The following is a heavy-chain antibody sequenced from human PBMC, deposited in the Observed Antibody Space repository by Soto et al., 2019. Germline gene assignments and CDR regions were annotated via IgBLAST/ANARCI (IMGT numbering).Heavy chain of an antibody. V-gene: IGHV2-70*11. D-gene: IGHD3-10*01. Sequence: SGPTLVNPTQTLTLTCTFSGFSLSTSGMCVSWIRQPPGKALEWLARIDWDDDKYYSTSLETRLTISKDTSKNQVVLTMTNMDPVDTATYYCARIKMGYYGSGTYYLFDYWGQGTLVTVSS. J-gene: IGHJ4*02. CDR3: ARIKMGYYGSGTYYLFDY. CDR2: IDWDDDK. CDR1: GFSLSTSGMC.